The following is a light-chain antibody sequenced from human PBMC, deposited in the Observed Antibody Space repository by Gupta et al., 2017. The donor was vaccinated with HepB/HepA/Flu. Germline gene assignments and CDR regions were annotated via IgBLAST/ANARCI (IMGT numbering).Light chain of an antibody. J-gene: IGLJ2*01. Sequence: QSALNHPASLSGSPRQSITLACPATGSDIGDFNYVTWYQQHPGQVPKLILYDVSDLPSAVSNRFSGSKSGNTAALTISGLQAEDEADYYCSSLTSSSTAVFGGGTKLTVL. V-gene: IGLV2-14*01. CDR2: DVS. CDR1: GSDIGDFNY. CDR3: SSLTSSSTAV.